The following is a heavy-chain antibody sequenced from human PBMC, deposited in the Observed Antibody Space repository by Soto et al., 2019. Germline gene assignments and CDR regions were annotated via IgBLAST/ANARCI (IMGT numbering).Heavy chain of an antibody. V-gene: IGHV3-64D*06. D-gene: IGHD3-22*01. J-gene: IGHJ4*02. CDR2: ISTNGGST. CDR1: GFTFSIYA. CDR3: VKGEYYYDSSGYYPFDY. Sequence: PGGSLRLSCSASGFTFSIYAMHWVRQALGKGLEYVSSISTNGGSTDYADSVKGRFTISRDNSKNTVYLQMSSLRVEDTAVYYCVKGEYYYDSSGYYPFDYWGQGT.